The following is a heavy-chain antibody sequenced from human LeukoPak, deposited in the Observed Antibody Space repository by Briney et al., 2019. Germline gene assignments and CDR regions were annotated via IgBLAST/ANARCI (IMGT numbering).Heavy chain of an antibody. CDR2: INPNNGGT. CDR3: ARGAGPKAFDV. CDR1: GYTFTGNH. V-gene: IGHV1-2*02. J-gene: IGHJ3*01. Sequence: ESSVTVSCKASGYTFTGNHLHWVRQARGQGLEWMGWINPNNGGTSFAQNFQGRVTLTRDTSISTAYMELSTLRSDDTAVYYCARGAGPKAFDVWGQGTMVTVST.